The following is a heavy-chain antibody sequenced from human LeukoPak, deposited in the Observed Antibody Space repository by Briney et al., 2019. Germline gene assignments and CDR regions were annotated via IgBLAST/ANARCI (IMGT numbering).Heavy chain of an antibody. CDR1: GFTFSGFV. D-gene: IGHD2-21*02. CDR3: ARGGGDVALDI. J-gene: IGHJ3*02. CDR2: IWYDGSDE. Sequence: GGSLRLSCAASGFTFSGFVMHWVRQAPGKGLEWVAVIWYDGSDEYYADSVKGRFTISRDNSKNTLYLQMNSLRAEDTAVYCWARGGGDVALDIWGQGTMGPGSS. V-gene: IGHV3-33*01.